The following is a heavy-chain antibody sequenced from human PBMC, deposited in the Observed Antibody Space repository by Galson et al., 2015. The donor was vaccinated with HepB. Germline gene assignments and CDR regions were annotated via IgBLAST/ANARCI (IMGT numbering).Heavy chain of an antibody. CDR1: GFTFSDYY. CDR2: ISSSSSYT. V-gene: IGHV3-11*03. Sequence: SLRLSCAASGFTFSDYYMSWIRQAPGKGLEWVSYISSSSSYTNYADSVKGRFTISRDNAKNSLYLQMNSLRAEDTAVYYCARQHPDSSGSDYWGQGTLVTVSS. D-gene: IGHD3-22*01. CDR3: ARQHPDSSGSDY. J-gene: IGHJ4*02.